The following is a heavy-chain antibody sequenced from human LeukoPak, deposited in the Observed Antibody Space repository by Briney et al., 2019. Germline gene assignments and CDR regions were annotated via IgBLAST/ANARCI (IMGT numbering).Heavy chain of an antibody. Sequence: PGGSLRLSCAASGFTFSSYSMNWVRRAPGKGLEWVSSISSSSSYIYYADSVKGRFTISRDNSKNAQYLQMNSLRAEDTAVYYCAVTGYSSFDYWGQGTLVTVSS. D-gene: IGHD3-9*01. J-gene: IGHJ4*02. V-gene: IGHV3-21*04. CDR3: AVTGYSSFDY. CDR2: ISSSSSYI. CDR1: GFTFSSYS.